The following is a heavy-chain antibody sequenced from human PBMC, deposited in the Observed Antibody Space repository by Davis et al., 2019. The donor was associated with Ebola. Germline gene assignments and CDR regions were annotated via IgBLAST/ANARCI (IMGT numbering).Heavy chain of an antibody. CDR2: INGGNGDT. Sequence: AASVKVSCKASGYTFTTYPIHWVRQAPGEGLEWVGWINGGNGDTKCSQKFQDRVTFTRDTSASTAYMELSSLRSEDTAVYYCARDEDVWGQGTTVTVSS. CDR3: ARDEDV. V-gene: IGHV1-3*01. J-gene: IGHJ6*02. CDR1: GYTFTTYP.